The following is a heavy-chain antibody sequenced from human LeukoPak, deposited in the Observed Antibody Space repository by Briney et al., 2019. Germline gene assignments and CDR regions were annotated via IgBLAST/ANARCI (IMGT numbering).Heavy chain of an antibody. V-gene: IGHV4-61*01. D-gene: IGHD3-22*01. J-gene: IGHJ4*02. CDR3: ARARYYYDSSGYYPFFDY. CDR1: GGSVSSGSYY. CDR2: IYYSGST. Sequence: SETLSLTCTVSGGSVSSGSYYWSWIRQPPGKGLEWIGYIYYSGSTNYNPSLKSRVTISVDTSKNQFSLKLSSETAADTAVYYCARARYYYDSSGYYPFFDYWGQGTLVTVSS.